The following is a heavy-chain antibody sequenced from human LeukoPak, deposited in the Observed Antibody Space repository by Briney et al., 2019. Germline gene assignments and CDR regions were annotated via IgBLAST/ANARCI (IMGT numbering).Heavy chain of an antibody. D-gene: IGHD2-15*01. V-gene: IGHV1-46*01. J-gene: IGHJ3*02. CDR2: INPSGGST. CDR1: GYTFTSYY. CDR3: AREGTGGSCCDNDALDI. Sequence: ASVKVSCKASGYTFTSYYMHWVRQAPGQGLEWMGIINPSGGSTSYAQKFQGRVTMTRDMSTSTVYMELSSLRSEDTAVYYCAREGTGGSCCDNDALDIWGQGTMVTVSS.